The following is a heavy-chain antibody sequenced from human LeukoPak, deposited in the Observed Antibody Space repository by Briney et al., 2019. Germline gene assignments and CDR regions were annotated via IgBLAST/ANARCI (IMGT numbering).Heavy chain of an antibody. CDR3: ARCLRVYEYYYYYMDV. CDR2: IIPIFGTA. CDR1: GYTFTSYG. Sequence: HRASVKVSCKASGYTFTSYGISWVRQAPGQGLEWMGGIIPIFGTANYAQKFQGRVTITADKSTSTAYMELSSLRSEDTAVYYCARCLRVYEYYYYYMDVWGKGTTVTVSS. D-gene: IGHD5/OR15-5a*01. V-gene: IGHV1-69*06. J-gene: IGHJ6*03.